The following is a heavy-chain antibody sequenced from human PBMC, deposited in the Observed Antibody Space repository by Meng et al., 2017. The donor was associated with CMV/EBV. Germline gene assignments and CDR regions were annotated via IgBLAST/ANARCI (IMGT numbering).Heavy chain of an antibody. CDR3: ARAPIYCSSTSCYGEGGMDV. J-gene: IGHJ6*02. CDR1: GGSFSGYY. CDR2: INHSGST. D-gene: IGHD2-2*01. Sequence: SETLSLTCAVYGGSFSGYYWSWIRQPPGKGLEWIGEINHSGSTNYNPSLKSRVTISVDTSKNQFSLKLSSVTAADTAVYYCARAPIYCSSTSCYGEGGMDVWGQETTVTVSS. V-gene: IGHV4-34*01.